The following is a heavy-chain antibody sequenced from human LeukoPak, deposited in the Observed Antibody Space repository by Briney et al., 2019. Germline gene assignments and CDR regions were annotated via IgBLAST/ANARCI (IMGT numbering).Heavy chain of an antibody. CDR3: ARGPMVRDKGAFDI. J-gene: IGHJ3*02. CDR2: IRTDGTIT. D-gene: IGHD3-10*01. V-gene: IGHV3-74*03. CDR1: GFTFSSYW. Sequence: GGSLRLSCAASGFTFSSYWMHWVRQAPGKGLVWVSRIRTDGTITTYADSVKGRFSISRDNAKNTLYLQVNSLRVEDTAVYYCARGPMVRDKGAFDIWGQGTMVTVSS.